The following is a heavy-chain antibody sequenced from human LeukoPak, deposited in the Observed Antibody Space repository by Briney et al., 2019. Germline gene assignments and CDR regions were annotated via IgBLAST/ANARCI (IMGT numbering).Heavy chain of an antibody. CDR2: IRYDGSNK. CDR1: GFTFSSYG. V-gene: IGHV3-30*02. J-gene: IGHJ6*03. CDR3: AKGAVAGNYYYYMDV. D-gene: IGHD6-19*01. Sequence: GGSLRLSCAASGFTFSSYGMHWVRQAPGKGLEWVAFIRYDGSNKYYADSVKGRFTISRDNSKNTLYLQMNSLRAEDTAVYYCAKGAVAGNYYYYMDVWGKGTTVTISS.